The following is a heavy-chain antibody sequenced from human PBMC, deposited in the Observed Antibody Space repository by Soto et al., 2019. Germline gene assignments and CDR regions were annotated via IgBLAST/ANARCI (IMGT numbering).Heavy chain of an antibody. CDR1: GFTFTRCS. J-gene: IGHJ4*02. V-gene: IGHV3-21*06. CDR3: ARESEDLTSNFDY. CDR2: ISSTTNYI. Sequence: GGSLRLSCAASGFTFTRCSMNWVRQAPGKGLEWVSSISSTTNYIYYGDSMKGRFTISRDNAKNSLYLEMNSLRAEDTAVYYCARESEDLTSNFDYWGQGTLVTVSS.